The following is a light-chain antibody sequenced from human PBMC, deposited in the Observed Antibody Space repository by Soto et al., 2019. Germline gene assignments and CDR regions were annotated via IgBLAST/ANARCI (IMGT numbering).Light chain of an antibody. V-gene: IGKV3-15*01. CDR2: GAS. CDR1: QSVSSN. CDR3: QQYNYWPGT. Sequence: EIVMTQSPATLSVSPGERATLSCRASQSVSSNLAWYQQKPGQAPMLLIYGASTRATGVPARFSGSGSGTEFTLTISSLQSEDFAVYYCQQYNYWPGTFGQGTKVEIK. J-gene: IGKJ1*01.